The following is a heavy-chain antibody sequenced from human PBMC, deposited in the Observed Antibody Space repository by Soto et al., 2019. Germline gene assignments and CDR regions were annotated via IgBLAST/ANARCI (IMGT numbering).Heavy chain of an antibody. Sequence: EVQLLESGGDLVQPGGSLRLACAASGFSFSSYAMVWVRQAPGKGLEWVSVISARGGSSYFEDSVKGWFTIYRDNSKNLLSLEMNSLRAEDTDKYFCAKGSIEYSASVDHWCQGTLVLVSS. J-gene: IGHJ4*02. D-gene: IGHD5-12*01. CDR2: ISARGGSS. CDR3: AKGSIEYSASVDH. V-gene: IGHV3-23*01. CDR1: GFSFSSYA.